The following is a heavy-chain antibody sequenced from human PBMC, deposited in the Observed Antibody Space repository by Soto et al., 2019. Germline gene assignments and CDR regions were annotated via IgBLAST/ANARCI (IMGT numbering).Heavy chain of an antibody. D-gene: IGHD2-8*02. CDR3: ARDKITGLFDY. J-gene: IGHJ4*02. CDR2: INHSGST. Sequence: QVQLQQWGAGLLKPSETLSLTCAVYGGSFSGYYWTWIRQPPGTGLEWIGEINHSGSTNYNPSLKSRVTIAVDTSKNQFSLKQTAVTATDTAVYYCARDKITGLFDYWGQGTLFTVSS. CDR1: GGSFSGYY. V-gene: IGHV4-34*01.